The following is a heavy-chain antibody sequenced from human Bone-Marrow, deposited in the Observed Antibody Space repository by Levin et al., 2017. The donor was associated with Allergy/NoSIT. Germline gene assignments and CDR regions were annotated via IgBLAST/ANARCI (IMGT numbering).Heavy chain of an antibody. CDR1: GFTFSSYA. CDR3: ARDLSELESGGYFDY. D-gene: IGHD4-23*01. J-gene: IGHJ4*02. V-gene: IGHV3-30*04. Sequence: LSLTCAASGFTFSSYAMHWVRQAPGKGLEWVAVISYDGSNKYYADSVKGRFTISRDNSKNTLYLQMNSLRAEDTAVYYCARDLSELESGGYFDYWGQGTLVTVSS. CDR2: ISYDGSNK.